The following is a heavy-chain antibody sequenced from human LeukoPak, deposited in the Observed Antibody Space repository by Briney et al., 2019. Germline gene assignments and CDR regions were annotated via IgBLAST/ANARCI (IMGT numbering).Heavy chain of an antibody. D-gene: IGHD5-24*01. Sequence: SGGSLRLSCAASGFTFSSYSMNWVRQAPGKGLEWVATSGGGITNYADSVKGRFTISRDNSKDTLYLQMNSLRVEDTAVYYCARDVESREGSCDYWGQGTLVTVSS. V-gene: IGHV3-23*01. J-gene: IGHJ4*02. CDR1: GFTFSSYS. CDR3: ARDVESREGSCDY. CDR2: SGGGIT.